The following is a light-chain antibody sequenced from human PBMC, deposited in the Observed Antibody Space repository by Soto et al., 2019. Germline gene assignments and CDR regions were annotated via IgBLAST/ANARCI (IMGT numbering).Light chain of an antibody. J-gene: IGKJ3*01. CDR1: QDINSY. CDR2: GAS. V-gene: IGKV1-9*01. CDR3: QQLNSYSIFT. Sequence: DIQLTQSPSFLSASVGDRVTITCRASQDINSYLAWYQQKPGKAPKLLIFGASTLQSGDPSRFSGSGSGTEFTLTISSLQPEDFATYYCQQLNSYSIFTFGPGTKVDI.